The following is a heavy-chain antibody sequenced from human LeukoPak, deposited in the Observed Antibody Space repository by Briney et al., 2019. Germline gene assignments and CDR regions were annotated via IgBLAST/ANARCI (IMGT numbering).Heavy chain of an antibody. CDR1: GGTFSSYA. V-gene: IGHV1-69*05. CDR3: ARELVYDYVWGSYRTQLDY. D-gene: IGHD3-16*02. J-gene: IGHJ4*02. Sequence: SVKVSCKASGGTFSSYAISWVRQAPGQGLEWMGGIIPIFGKANYAQKFQGRVTITTDESTSTAYMELSSLRSEDTAVYYCARELVYDYVWGSYRTQLDYWGQGTLVTVSS. CDR2: IIPIFGKA.